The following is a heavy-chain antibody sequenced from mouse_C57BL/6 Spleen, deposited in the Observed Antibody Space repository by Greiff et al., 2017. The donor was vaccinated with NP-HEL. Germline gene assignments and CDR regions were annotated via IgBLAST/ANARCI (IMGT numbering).Heavy chain of an antibody. D-gene: IGHD2-4*01. CDR1: GYTFTDYY. V-gene: IGHV1-76*01. CDR2: IYPGSGNT. J-gene: IGHJ3*01. CDR3: AGDYDWFAY. Sequence: VQLQQSGAELVRPGASVKLSCKASGYTFTDYYINWVKQRPGQGLEWIARIYPGSGNTYYNEKFKGKATLTAEKSSSTAYMQLSSLTSEDSAVYFCAGDYDWFAYWGQGTLVTVSA.